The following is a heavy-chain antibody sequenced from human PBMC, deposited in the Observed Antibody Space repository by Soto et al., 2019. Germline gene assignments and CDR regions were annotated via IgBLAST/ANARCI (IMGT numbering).Heavy chain of an antibody. D-gene: IGHD6-13*01. CDR1: GGSVSSGSYY. V-gene: IGHV4-61*01. J-gene: IGHJ4*02. Sequence: QVQLQESGPGLVKPSETLSLTCTVSGGSVSSGSYYWSWIRQPPGKGLEWIGYIYYSGSTNYNPSLQSRVTISVDTSKNQFSLKLSSVTAADTAVYYCARERGDIAAADYWGQGTLVTVSS. CDR3: ARERGDIAAADY. CDR2: IYYSGST.